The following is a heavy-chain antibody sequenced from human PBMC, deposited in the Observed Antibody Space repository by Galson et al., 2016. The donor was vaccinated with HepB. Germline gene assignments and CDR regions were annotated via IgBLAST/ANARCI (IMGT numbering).Heavy chain of an antibody. D-gene: IGHD6-6*01. Sequence: SLRLSCAASGFTFSSYWMSWVRQAPGKGLECVANIKQDGTEKYYVDSVKGRFTTSRDKNSLYLQMNSLGAEDTAVYYCAKVSGRLYRHFEYWGRGTLVIVSS. CDR1: GFTFSSYW. V-gene: IGHV3-7*01. CDR3: AKVSGRLYRHFEY. J-gene: IGHJ4*02. CDR2: IKQDGTEK.